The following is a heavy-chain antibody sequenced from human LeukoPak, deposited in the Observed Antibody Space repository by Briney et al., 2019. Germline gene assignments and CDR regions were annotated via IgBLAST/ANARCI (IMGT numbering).Heavy chain of an antibody. CDR3: ARELYDYVWGSYRAHDAFDI. Sequence: PGGSLRLSCAVSGFTFSSYGMHWVRQAPGKGLEWVAVIWYDGSNKYYADSVKGRFTISRDNSKNTLYLQMNSLRAEDTAVYYCARELYDYVWGSYRAHDAFDIWGQGTMVTVSS. J-gene: IGHJ3*02. CDR1: GFTFSSYG. CDR2: IWYDGSNK. V-gene: IGHV3-33*01. D-gene: IGHD3-16*02.